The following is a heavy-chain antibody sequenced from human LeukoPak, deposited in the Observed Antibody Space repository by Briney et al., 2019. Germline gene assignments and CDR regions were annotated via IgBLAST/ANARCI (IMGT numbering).Heavy chain of an antibody. CDR2: INPNSGGT. CDR3: ARDRYYDFWSGDAFDI. J-gene: IGHJ3*02. CDR1: GYTFTGYY. D-gene: IGHD3-3*01. Sequence: ASVKVSCKAPGYTFTGYYMHWVRQAPGQGLEWMGWINPNSGGTNYAQKFQGRVTMTRDTSISTAYMELSRLRSDDTAVYYCARDRYYDFWSGDAFDIWGQGTMVTVSS. V-gene: IGHV1-2*02.